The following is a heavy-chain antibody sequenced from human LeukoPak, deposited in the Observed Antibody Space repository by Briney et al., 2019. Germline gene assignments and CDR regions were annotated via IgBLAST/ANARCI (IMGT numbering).Heavy chain of an antibody. V-gene: IGHV1-69*13. CDR2: IIPIFGTA. CDR3: ARDNWQQLAHYYYGMDV. Sequence: GASVKVSCKASGGTFSSYAISWVRQAPGQGLEWMGGIIPIFGTANYAQKFQGRVTITADESTSTAYMELSSLRSEDTAVYYCARDNWQQLAHYYYGMDVWGQGTTVTVSS. J-gene: IGHJ6*02. CDR1: GGTFSSYA. D-gene: IGHD6-13*01.